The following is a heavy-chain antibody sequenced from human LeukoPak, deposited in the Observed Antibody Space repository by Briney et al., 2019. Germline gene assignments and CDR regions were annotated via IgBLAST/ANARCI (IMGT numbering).Heavy chain of an antibody. CDR2: ISYDGSNK. Sequence: GGSLRLSCAASGFTFSSYAMHWVRQAPGKGLEWVAVISYDGSNKYYADSVKGRFTISRDNSKNTLYLQMNSLRAEDTAVYYCARVVRAVAGCFDYWGQGTLVTVSS. V-gene: IGHV3-30*04. CDR1: GFTFSSYA. D-gene: IGHD6-19*01. J-gene: IGHJ4*02. CDR3: ARVVRAVAGCFDY.